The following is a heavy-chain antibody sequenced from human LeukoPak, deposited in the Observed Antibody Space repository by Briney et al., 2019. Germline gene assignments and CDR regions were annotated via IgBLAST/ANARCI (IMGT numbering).Heavy chain of an antibody. D-gene: IGHD4-23*01. Sequence: PGGSLRLSCAASGFTVSSNYMSWVRQAPGKGLEWVSVIYSGGSTYYADSVKGRFTISRDNSKNTLYLQMNSLRAEDTAVYYCARELYDYGGNSGNSDAFDIWGQGTMVTVSS. J-gene: IGHJ3*02. CDR2: IYSGGST. V-gene: IGHV3-66*02. CDR1: GFTVSSNY. CDR3: ARELYDYGGNSGNSDAFDI.